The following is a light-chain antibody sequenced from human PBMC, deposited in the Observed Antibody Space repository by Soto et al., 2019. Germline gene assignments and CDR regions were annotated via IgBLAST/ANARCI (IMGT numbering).Light chain of an antibody. CDR3: QHYNSYLEA. J-gene: IGKJ1*01. CDR1: QTISSW. V-gene: IGKV1-5*03. Sequence: EIQMTQSPSTLSGSVGDRVTITCRASQTISSWLAWYQQKPGKATKLLIYKASTLKSGVQSRFSGSGSGTEFTLTISSLQPDDFATYYCQHYNSYLEAFGQGTKL. CDR2: KAS.